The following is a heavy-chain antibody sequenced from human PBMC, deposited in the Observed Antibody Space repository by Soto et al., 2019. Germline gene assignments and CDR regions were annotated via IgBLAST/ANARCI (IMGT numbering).Heavy chain of an antibody. CDR3: ANAKSYGDCMDY. J-gene: IGHJ4*02. CDR2: IKQDGSEK. D-gene: IGHD4-17*01. V-gene: IGHV3-7*03. CDR1: GFTFSSYW. Sequence: HPGGSLRLSCAASGFTFSSYWMSWVRQAPGKGLEWVANIKQDGSEKYYVDSVKGRFTISRDNAKNSLYLQMNSLRAEDTALYYCANAKSYGDCMDYWGQGTLVTVSS.